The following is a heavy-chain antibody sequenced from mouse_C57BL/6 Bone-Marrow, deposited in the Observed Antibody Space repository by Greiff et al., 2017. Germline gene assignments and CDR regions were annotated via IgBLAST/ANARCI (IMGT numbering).Heavy chain of an antibody. CDR1: GYTFTSYW. Sequence: QVQLQQPGAELVKPGASVKLSCKASGYTFTSYWMHWVKQRPGRGLEWIGRIDPNSGGTKYNEKFKGKATLTVDKPSSPAYMQLSSLTSEDSAVYYCAHGNYFYWYFAVWGTGTTVTVSS. CDR3: AHGNYFYWYFAV. V-gene: IGHV1-72*01. J-gene: IGHJ1*03. CDR2: IDPNSGGT. D-gene: IGHD2-1*01.